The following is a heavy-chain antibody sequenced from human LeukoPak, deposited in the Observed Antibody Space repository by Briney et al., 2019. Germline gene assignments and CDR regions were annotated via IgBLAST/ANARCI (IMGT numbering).Heavy chain of an antibody. J-gene: IGHJ3*01. D-gene: IGHD3-10*01. Sequence: GGSLRLSCAASGFTFSNYAMTWVRQAPGKRLEWISGFGGSGDRTFYADSVKGRFTISRDNSQNTLFLQMNSLRVEDTAIYYCAKDSYVSGRPLHTFDVWGQGTMVTVSS. CDR3: AKDSYVSGRPLHTFDV. CDR2: FGGSGDRT. CDR1: GFTFSNYA. V-gene: IGHV3-23*01.